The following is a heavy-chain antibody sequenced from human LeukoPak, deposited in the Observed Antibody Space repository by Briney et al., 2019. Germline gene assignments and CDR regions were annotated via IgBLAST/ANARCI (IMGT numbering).Heavy chain of an antibody. D-gene: IGHD1-26*01. CDR3: AREARVGGALQY. V-gene: IGHV3-74*03. Sequence: GGSLRLSCAASGLTFSTYWMHWVRHAPGKGLAWVARINPDGSIRTYANSVQGRVTISRDTAKDTLFLQMNSLRAEDTAVYYCAREARVGGALQYWGQGTPVTVSS. J-gene: IGHJ4*02. CDR2: INPDGSIR. CDR1: GLTFSTYW.